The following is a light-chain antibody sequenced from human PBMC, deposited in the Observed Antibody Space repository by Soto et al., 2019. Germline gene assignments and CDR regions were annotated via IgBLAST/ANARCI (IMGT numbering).Light chain of an antibody. CDR1: QSVSSNY. V-gene: IGKV3-20*01. CDR2: GAS. J-gene: IGKJ1*01. Sequence: EIVLTQSPGTLSLSPGERATLSCRTSQSVSSNYLAWYQQRPGQAPRLLIYGASTRATGVPDRFSGSGSGTDVTLTISRLEPEDFAVYYCQQYGTSFWTFGQGTKVEI. CDR3: QQYGTSFWT.